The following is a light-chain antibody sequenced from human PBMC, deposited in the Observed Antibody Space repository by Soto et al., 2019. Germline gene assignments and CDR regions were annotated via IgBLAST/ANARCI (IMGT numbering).Light chain of an antibody. CDR2: DAS. CDR1: HSVGSY. V-gene: IGKV3-11*01. Sequence: EIVLIQSPATLSLSPGERATLSCRASHSVGSYLAWYQHKPGQAPRLLISDASNTATGITARFSGSWSETDFTLTISSLEPEDSAVYYCQQRSNWPSLTFGGGTKVEIK. J-gene: IGKJ4*01. CDR3: QQRSNWPSLT.